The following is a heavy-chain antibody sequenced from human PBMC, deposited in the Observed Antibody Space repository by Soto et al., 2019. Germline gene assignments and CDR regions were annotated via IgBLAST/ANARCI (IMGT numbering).Heavy chain of an antibody. Sequence: GSLSLSGAAAGLIVTSNYMSWVRQAPGKGLEWVSVIYSDGTTNYAESVKGRFTISRDNSKKTVFLQMSSLRAEDTAVYYCAKGGPGASSGLFESWGQGTLVTVSS. J-gene: IGHJ4*02. D-gene: IGHD3-10*01. CDR1: GLIVTSNY. CDR2: IYSDGTT. CDR3: AKGGPGASSGLFES. V-gene: IGHV3-53*01.